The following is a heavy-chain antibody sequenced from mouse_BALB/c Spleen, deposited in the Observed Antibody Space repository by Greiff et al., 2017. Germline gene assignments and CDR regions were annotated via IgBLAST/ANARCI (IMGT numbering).Heavy chain of an antibody. Sequence: VKLMESGPGLVQPSQSLSITCTVSGFSLTSYGVHWVRQSPGKGLEWLGVIWSGGSTDYNAAFISRLSISKDNSKSQVFFKMNSLQANDTAIYYCASNYYGSSYDYFDYWGQGTTLTVSS. CDR1: GFSLTSYG. V-gene: IGHV2-2*02. CDR3: ASNYYGSSYDYFDY. CDR2: IWSGGST. J-gene: IGHJ2*01. D-gene: IGHD1-1*01.